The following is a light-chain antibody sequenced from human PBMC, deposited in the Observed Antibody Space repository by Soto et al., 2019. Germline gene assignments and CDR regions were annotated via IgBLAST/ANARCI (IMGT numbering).Light chain of an antibody. CDR1: QSISIY. V-gene: IGKV1-39*01. CDR3: QQTYTTPEIT. Sequence: DIQMTQSPSSLSASVGDRVTITCRASQSISIYLNWYQQKPGKAPKLLIYAASSLQSGVPSRFSADGSGTDFTLTISSLQPEDFAIYYCQQTYTTPEITFGQGTRLEIK. J-gene: IGKJ5*01. CDR2: AAS.